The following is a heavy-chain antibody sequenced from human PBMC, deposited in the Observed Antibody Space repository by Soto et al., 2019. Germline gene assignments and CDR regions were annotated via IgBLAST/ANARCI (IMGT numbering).Heavy chain of an antibody. CDR3: ARDKGISVVGFFRKDPYFGLDV. CDR1: GSSIDDRGQH. Sequence: SESLTLTCPFSGSSIDDRGQHWSWLRRSPGRGLEWLGSVYHDGTNYYNPSLKSRVSVSVDTSKNQFSLKLASVTAADTAVYYCARDKGISVVGFFRKDPYFGLDVWGPGTTVTVSS. CDR2: VYHDGTN. J-gene: IGHJ6*02. V-gene: IGHV4-39*02. D-gene: IGHD6-19*01.